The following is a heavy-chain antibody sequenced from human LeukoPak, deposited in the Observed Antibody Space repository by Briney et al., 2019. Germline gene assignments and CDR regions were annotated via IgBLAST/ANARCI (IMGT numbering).Heavy chain of an antibody. CDR2: INPNSGGT. Sequence: ASVKVSCKASGYTFTGYYMHWVRQAPGQGLEWMGWINPNSGGTNYAQKFQGRVTMTRDTSISTAYMELSRLRSDDTAVYYCARDLSYYGSGSCEYWGQGTLVTVSS. D-gene: IGHD3-10*01. CDR1: GYTFTGYY. V-gene: IGHV1-2*02. J-gene: IGHJ4*02. CDR3: ARDLSYYGSGSCEY.